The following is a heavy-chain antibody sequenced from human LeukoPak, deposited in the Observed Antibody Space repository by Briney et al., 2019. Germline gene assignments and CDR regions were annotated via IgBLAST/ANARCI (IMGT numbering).Heavy chain of an antibody. J-gene: IGHJ1*01. V-gene: IGHV3-21*01. CDR2: IGFTSRYI. CDR3: ATPAAGSGAEYSLY. Sequence: GGSLRLSCAASGFTFSSYSMNWVRQAPGKGLEWVSSIGFTSRYIYNADSVKGRFTTSRDNAKNSLDLQMNSLKVEDTAVYYCATPAAGSGAEYSLYWGQGTLVIVSS. CDR1: GFTFSSYS. D-gene: IGHD6-13*01.